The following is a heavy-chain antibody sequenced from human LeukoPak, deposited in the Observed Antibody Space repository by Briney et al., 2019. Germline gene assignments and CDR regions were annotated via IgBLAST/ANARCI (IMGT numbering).Heavy chain of an antibody. V-gene: IGHV3-30*18. CDR1: GFTFSSYE. J-gene: IGHJ3*02. D-gene: IGHD3-22*01. CDR3: AKKGDYYDSSGYEDAFDI. Sequence: PGGSLRLSCAGSGFTFSSYEMNWVRQAPGKGLEWVAVISYDGSNKYYADSVKGRFTISRDNSKNTLYLQMNSLRAEDTAVYYCAKKGDYYDSSGYEDAFDIWGQGTMDTVSS. CDR2: ISYDGSNK.